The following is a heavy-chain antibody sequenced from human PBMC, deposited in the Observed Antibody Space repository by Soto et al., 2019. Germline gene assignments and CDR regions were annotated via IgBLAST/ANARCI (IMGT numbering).Heavy chain of an antibody. J-gene: IGHJ5*02. CDR1: GDSINSNDYS. D-gene: IGHD6-13*01. Sequence: ETLASTFAVSGDSINSNDYSWGWIRQPPGEGLDWIGNIDFNGVTYYNPSLKSLVTISKDTSKNQFSLTLTSVTAADTAVDYCARVFARKQQLAPGWFDPWGPGTLVTVS. CDR2: IDFNGVT. CDR3: ARVFARKQQLAPGWFDP. V-gene: IGHV4-39*07.